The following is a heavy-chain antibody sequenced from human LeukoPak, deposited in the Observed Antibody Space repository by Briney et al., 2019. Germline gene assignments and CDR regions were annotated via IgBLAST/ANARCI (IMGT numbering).Heavy chain of an antibody. Sequence: AGGSLRLSCAASGFTFRSYAMSWVRQAPGKGLEWVSAITDSGVSTYYADSVKGRFTISRDNSKNTLYLQMNSLRAEGTAVYYCAKGGMVVTAPILGSWGQGTLLTVSS. CDR2: ITDSGVST. J-gene: IGHJ4*02. V-gene: IGHV3-23*01. D-gene: IGHD2-21*02. CDR1: GFTFRSYA. CDR3: AKGGMVVTAPILGS.